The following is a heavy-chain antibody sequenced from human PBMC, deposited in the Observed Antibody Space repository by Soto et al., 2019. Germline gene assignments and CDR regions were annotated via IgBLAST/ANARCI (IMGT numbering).Heavy chain of an antibody. CDR1: GFTFSSYA. CDR3: SRAAPPYYFDY. CDR2: ISYDGSNK. Sequence: GGSLRLSCAASGFTFSSYAMNWVRQAPGKGLEWVAVISYDGSNKYYADSVKGRFTISRDNSKNTLYLQMNSLRAEDTAVYYCSRAAPPYYFDYWGQGTLVTVSS. J-gene: IGHJ4*02. V-gene: IGHV3-30*04.